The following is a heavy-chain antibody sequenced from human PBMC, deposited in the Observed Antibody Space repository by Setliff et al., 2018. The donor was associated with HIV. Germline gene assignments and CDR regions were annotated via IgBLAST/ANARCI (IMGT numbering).Heavy chain of an antibody. V-gene: IGHV4-34*01. CDR2: INHSGDT. Sequence: PSETLSLTCAVYGVSFTGHYWSWIRQPPGKGLEWIGEINHSGDTNYNPSLKSRVTISVDMSKNQFSLKLRSVTAADTAVYYCARGPGGWQRDYWGQGILVTVSS. D-gene: IGHD2-15*01. CDR1: GVSFTGHY. J-gene: IGHJ4*02. CDR3: ARGPGGWQRDY.